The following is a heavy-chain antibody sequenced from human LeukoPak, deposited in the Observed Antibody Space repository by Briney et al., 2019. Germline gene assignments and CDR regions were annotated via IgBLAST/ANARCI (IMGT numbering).Heavy chain of an antibody. CDR1: GFTFSSYA. J-gene: IGHJ4*02. CDR3: VDYYDSSGYLSAFDY. V-gene: IGHV3-23*01. Sequence: GGSLRLSCAASGFTFSSYAMSWVRQAPGKGLERVSAISGSGGSTYYADSVKGRFTISRDNSKNTLYLQMNSLRAEDTAVYYCVDYYDSSGYLSAFDYWGQGTLVTVSS. CDR2: ISGSGGST. D-gene: IGHD3-22*01.